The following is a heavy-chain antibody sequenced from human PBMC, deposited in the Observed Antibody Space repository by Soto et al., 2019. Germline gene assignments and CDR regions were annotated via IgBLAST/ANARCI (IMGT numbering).Heavy chain of an antibody. Sequence: SGPTMVNPTQTLTLTCTFSGFSLSTSGMCVSWIRQPPGKALEWLALIDWDDDKYYSTSLKTRLTISKDTSKNQVVLTMTNMDPVDNATYYCARILGCDWTNGVCYLDYCMDGWGRWTRVFVSS. CDR3: ARILGCDWTNGVCYLDYCMDG. V-gene: IGHV2-70*01. D-gene: IGHD2-8*01. CDR1: GFSLSTSGMC. J-gene: IGHJ6*01. CDR2: IDWDDDK.